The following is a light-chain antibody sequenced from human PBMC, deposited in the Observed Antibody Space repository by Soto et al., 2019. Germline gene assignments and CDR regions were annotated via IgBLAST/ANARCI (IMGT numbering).Light chain of an antibody. CDR3: QQSYSTPQT. CDR2: AAS. J-gene: IGKJ1*01. Sequence: DIQMTQSPSSLSASVGDRLNITCRASQSISTYLNWYQQKPGKAPKFLIYAASNLQSGVPSRFSGSGSGTDFTLTISSLQPEDFATYYCQQSYSTPQTFGQGTKVEIK. V-gene: IGKV1-39*01. CDR1: QSISTY.